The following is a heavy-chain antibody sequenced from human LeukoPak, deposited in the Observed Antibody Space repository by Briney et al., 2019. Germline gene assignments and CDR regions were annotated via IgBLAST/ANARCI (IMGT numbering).Heavy chain of an antibody. D-gene: IGHD2-21*02. J-gene: IGHJ4*02. CDR3: ASHDFLDY. Sequence: GGSLRLSCAASGFTFSSHWMTWVRQAPGKGLKWVANIKQDDSEIYYVDSVRGRFTISRNNAKNSLYLQMNSLRVEDTGVYYCASHDFLDYWGQGTLVSVSS. CDR2: IKQDDSEI. CDR1: GFTFSSHW. V-gene: IGHV3-7*01.